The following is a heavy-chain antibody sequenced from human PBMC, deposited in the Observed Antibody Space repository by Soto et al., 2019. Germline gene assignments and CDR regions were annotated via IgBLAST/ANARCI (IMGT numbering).Heavy chain of an antibody. CDR2: INPNSGGT. CDR1: GYTFTGYY. V-gene: IGHV1-2*04. J-gene: IGHJ6*02. Sequence: ASVKVSCKASGYTFTGYYMHWVRQAPGQGLEWMGWINPNSGGTNYAQKFQGWVTMTRDTSISTAYMELSRLRSDDTAVYYCAGDGGHYDFWSGYYTPYYYYGMDVWGQGTTVTVSS. D-gene: IGHD3-3*01. CDR3: AGDGGHYDFWSGYYTPYYYYGMDV.